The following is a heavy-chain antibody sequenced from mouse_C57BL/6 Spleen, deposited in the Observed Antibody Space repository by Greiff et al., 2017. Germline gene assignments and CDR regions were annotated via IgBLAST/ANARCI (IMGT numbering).Heavy chain of an antibody. V-gene: IGHV1-63*01. CDR3: ARSTTVVALDY. Sequence: VQLQQSGAELVRPGTSVKMSCKASGYTFTNYWIGWAKQRPGHGLEWIGDIYPGGGYTNYNEKFKGKATLTADKSSSTAYMQFSSQTSEDAAIYYCARSTTVVALDYWGQGTSVTVSS. D-gene: IGHD1-1*01. CDR2: IYPGGGYT. J-gene: IGHJ4*01. CDR1: GYTFTNYW.